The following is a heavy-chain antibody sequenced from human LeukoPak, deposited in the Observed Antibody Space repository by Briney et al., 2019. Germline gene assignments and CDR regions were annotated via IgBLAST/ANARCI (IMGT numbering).Heavy chain of an antibody. CDR3: AKAEGYDILTGLDY. Sequence: GGSLRLSCATSGFTFSSYAMSWVRQAPGKGLEWVSGIGASGGSTYYADSVKGRFTISRDNSKNTLYLQMNSLRTEDTVVYYCAKAEGYDILTGLDYWGQGTLVTVSS. V-gene: IGHV3-23*01. CDR2: IGASGGST. D-gene: IGHD3-9*01. J-gene: IGHJ4*02. CDR1: GFTFSSYA.